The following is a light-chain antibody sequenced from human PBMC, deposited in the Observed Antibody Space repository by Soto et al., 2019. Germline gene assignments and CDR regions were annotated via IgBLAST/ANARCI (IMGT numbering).Light chain of an antibody. V-gene: IGLV1-44*01. CDR3: ATCDDSLTGFV. Sequence: QSVLTQPPSASGTPGQRVTISCSGSRSNIGSNSVNWYQQLPGKAPKPLIYSNNQRPSGVPDRFSASKSGTSASLAIGGLQSEDEADYYCATCDDSLTGFVFGTGTKVTVL. CDR2: SNN. CDR1: RSNIGSNS. J-gene: IGLJ1*01.